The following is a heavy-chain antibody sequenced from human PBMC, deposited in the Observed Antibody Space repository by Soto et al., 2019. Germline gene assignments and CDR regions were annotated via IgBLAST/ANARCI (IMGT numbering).Heavy chain of an antibody. J-gene: IGHJ6*02. Sequence: QVQLVQSGAEVKKPGSSVKVSCTASGGTFSSYAISWVRQAPGQGLEWMGGIIPIFGTANYAQKFQGRVTITADESTSTDYMELSSLRSEDTAVYYWARRSVTQYYYGMDVWGQGTTVTVSS. CDR2: IIPIFGTA. CDR1: GGTFSSYA. V-gene: IGHV1-69*01. CDR3: ARRSVTQYYYGMDV.